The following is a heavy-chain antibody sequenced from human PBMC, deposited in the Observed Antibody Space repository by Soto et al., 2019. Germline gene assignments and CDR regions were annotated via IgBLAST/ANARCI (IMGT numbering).Heavy chain of an antibody. D-gene: IGHD3-10*01. V-gene: IGHV4-30-2*01. CDR1: GGSISSGGYS. CDR3: DREDRMVAKGMDV. Sequence: QLQLQESGSGLVKPSQTLSLTCAVSGGSISSGGYSWSWIRQPPGKGLEWIGYIYHSGSTYYNPSLKRRVTISVDRSKNQFSLKLRSVTAADTAVYYCDREDRMVAKGMDVWGQGTTVTVSS. CDR2: IYHSGST. J-gene: IGHJ6*02.